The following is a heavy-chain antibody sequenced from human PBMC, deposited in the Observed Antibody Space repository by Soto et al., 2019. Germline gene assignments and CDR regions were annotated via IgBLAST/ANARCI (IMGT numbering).Heavy chain of an antibody. V-gene: IGHV5-51*01. CDR3: ARHFRPMVAADYFDY. D-gene: IGHD2-15*01. CDR1: GFNFPTFW. Sequence: GESLKISCKHSGFNFPTFWIAWVRQMPGKGLEWMGIIYPGDSDTRYSPSFQGQVTISADKSISTAYLQWSSLKASDTAMYYCARHFRPMVAADYFDYWGQGTLVTVSS. CDR2: IYPGDSDT. J-gene: IGHJ4*02.